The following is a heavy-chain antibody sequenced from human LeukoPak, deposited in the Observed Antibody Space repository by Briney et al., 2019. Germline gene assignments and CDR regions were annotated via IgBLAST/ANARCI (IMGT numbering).Heavy chain of an antibody. CDR1: GFTFSSYA. Sequence: GRSLRLSCAASGFTFSSYAMHWVRQASGKGLEWVAVISYDGSNKYYADSVKGRFTISRDNSKNTLYLQMNSLRAEDTAVYYCAREVVGATGFDYWGQGTLVTVSS. CDR2: ISYDGSNK. J-gene: IGHJ4*02. V-gene: IGHV3-30*04. CDR3: AREVVGATGFDY. D-gene: IGHD1-26*01.